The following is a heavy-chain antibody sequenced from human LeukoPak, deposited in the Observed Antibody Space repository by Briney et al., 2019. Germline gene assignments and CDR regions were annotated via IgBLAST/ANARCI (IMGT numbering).Heavy chain of an antibody. CDR3: ARSTTIFGVLIPFGWFDP. V-gene: IGHV1-2*02. J-gene: IGHJ5*02. CDR2: INPKSGGT. Sequence: ALVNDSCKASGYIFSGYYMHWVRQAPGQGLEWMGWINPKSGGTNYAQQFQGRVTMTRDTSISTAYMELSRLRSDDTAVYYCARSTTIFGVLIPFGWFDPWGQGTLVTVSS. D-gene: IGHD3-3*01. CDR1: GYIFSGYY.